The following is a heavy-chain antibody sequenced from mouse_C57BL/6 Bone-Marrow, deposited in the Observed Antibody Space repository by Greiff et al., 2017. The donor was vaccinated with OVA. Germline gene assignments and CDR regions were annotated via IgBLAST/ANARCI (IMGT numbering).Heavy chain of an antibody. D-gene: IGHD1-1*02. V-gene: IGHV2-2*01. Sequence: QVQLKESGPGLVQPSQSLSITCTVSGFSLTSYGVHWVRQSPGKGLEWLGVIWSGGSTDYNAAFISRLSISKDNSKSQVFFKMNSLQADDTAIYYCARNWWSYPGGFAYWGQGTLVTVSA. CDR1: GFSLTSYG. J-gene: IGHJ3*01. CDR2: IWSGGST. CDR3: ARNWWSYPGGFAY.